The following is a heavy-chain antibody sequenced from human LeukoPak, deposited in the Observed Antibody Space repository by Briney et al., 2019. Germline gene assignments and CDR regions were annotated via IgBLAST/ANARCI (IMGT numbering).Heavy chain of an antibody. CDR3: ARDWGVSARPGYMDV. Sequence: SETLSLTCTVSGGSISSSSYYWGWIRQPPGKGLEWIGSIYYSGSTYYNPSLKSRVTISVDTSKNQFSLKLSSVTAADTAVYYCARDWGVSARPGYMDVWGKGATVTVSS. CDR1: GGSISSSSYY. D-gene: IGHD6-6*01. J-gene: IGHJ6*03. CDR2: IYYSGST. V-gene: IGHV4-39*07.